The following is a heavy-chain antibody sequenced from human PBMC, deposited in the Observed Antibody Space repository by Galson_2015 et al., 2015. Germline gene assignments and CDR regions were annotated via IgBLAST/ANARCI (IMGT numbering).Heavy chain of an antibody. J-gene: IGHJ5*02. D-gene: IGHD6-13*01. CDR1: GGPISSGGYY. Sequence: TLSLTCTVSGGPISSGGYYWSWIRQHPGKGLEWIGYIYYSGSTYYNPSLKSRVTISVDTSKNQFSLKLSSVTAADTAVYYCARDQGIAAAEIRNWFDPWGQGTLVTVSS. V-gene: IGHV4-31*03. CDR2: IYYSGST. CDR3: ARDQGIAAAEIRNWFDP.